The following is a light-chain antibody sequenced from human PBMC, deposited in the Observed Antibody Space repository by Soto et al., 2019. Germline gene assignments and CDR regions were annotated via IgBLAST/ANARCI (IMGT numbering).Light chain of an antibody. CDR3: QQLNSYPLT. CDR1: QGISSY. V-gene: IGKV1-9*01. CDR2: AAS. Sequence: DIQLTQSPSFLSASVGDRVTITCGASQGISSYLAWYQQKPGKAPRLLTYAASTLQSGVPSRFSGSGSGTEFTLTISSLQPEDFATYYCQQLNSYPLTFGGGTKVEIK. J-gene: IGKJ4*01.